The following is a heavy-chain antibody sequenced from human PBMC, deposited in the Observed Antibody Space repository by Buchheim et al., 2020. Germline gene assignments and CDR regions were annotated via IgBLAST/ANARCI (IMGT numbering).Heavy chain of an antibody. J-gene: IGHJ4*02. D-gene: IGHD6-13*01. CDR2: VSYDGDKK. Sequence: QVQLVESGGGVVQPGRSLRLSCAASGFTFSRNGMHWVRQAPGKGLEWVAVVSYDGDKKYYVDSVKGRFTISRDNSKNTVYLQMNSLRAEDTAVYYCAKDVRSEAAAMDSWGRGT. V-gene: IGHV3-30*18. CDR1: GFTFSRNG. CDR3: AKDVRSEAAAMDS.